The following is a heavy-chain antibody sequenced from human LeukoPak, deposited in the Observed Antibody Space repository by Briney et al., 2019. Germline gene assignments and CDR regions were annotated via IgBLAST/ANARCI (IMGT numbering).Heavy chain of an antibody. J-gene: IGHJ4*02. Sequence: GGSLRLSCAASGFTFSSYAMSWVRQAPGKGLEWVSAISGGGGSTYYADSVKGRFTISRDNSKNTLYLQMNSLRAEDTAVYYCAKDRTPSRYCSGGSCYSAYWGQGTLVTVSS. CDR3: AKDRTPSRYCSGGSCYSAY. CDR1: GFTFSSYA. D-gene: IGHD2-15*01. V-gene: IGHV3-23*01. CDR2: ISGGGGST.